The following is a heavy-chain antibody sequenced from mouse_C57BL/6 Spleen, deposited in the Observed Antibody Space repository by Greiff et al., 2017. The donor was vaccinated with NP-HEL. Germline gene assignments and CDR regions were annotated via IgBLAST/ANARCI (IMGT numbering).Heavy chain of an antibody. CDR1: GYTFTSYW. V-gene: IGHV1-53*01. Sequence: VQLQQPGTELVKPGASVKLSCKASGYTFTSYWMHWVKQRPGQGLEWIGNINPSNGGTNYNEKFKSKATLTVDQSSSTAYMQLSSLTSEDSAVYYCARWVHYYGSSYDYWGQGTTLTVSS. J-gene: IGHJ2*01. CDR3: ARWVHYYGSSYDY. D-gene: IGHD1-1*01. CDR2: INPSNGGT.